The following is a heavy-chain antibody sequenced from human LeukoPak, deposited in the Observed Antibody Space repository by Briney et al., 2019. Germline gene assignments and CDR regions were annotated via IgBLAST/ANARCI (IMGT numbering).Heavy chain of an antibody. Sequence: GGSLRLSCAASGFTFSTAWMFWVRQAPGKGLEWVATIKQDGSEKHYLDSVKGRFTISRDNAKNSLYLQMNSLRAEDTAVYYCARDLVPAAGGYWGQGTLVTVSS. CDR3: ARDLVPAAGGY. V-gene: IGHV3-7*01. CDR2: IKQDGSEK. D-gene: IGHD2-2*01. J-gene: IGHJ4*02. CDR1: GFTFSTAW.